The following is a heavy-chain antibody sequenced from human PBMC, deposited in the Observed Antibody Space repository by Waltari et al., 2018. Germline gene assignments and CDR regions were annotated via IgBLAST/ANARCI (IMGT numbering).Heavy chain of an antibody. V-gene: IGHV1-2*06. J-gene: IGHJ4*02. D-gene: IGHD2-21*02. CDR1: GYPFPCSY. CDR3: ARTARSSRKLDY. Sequence: QVQLVQSGAEVKKPGASVTVSCKASGYPFPCSYLLWVRQAPGQGLEWMGRIKPNSGGTNYAQKFQGRVTMTRDTSSSTAYMELSRLRSDDTAVYYCARTARSSRKLDYWGQGTLVTVSS. CDR2: IKPNSGGT.